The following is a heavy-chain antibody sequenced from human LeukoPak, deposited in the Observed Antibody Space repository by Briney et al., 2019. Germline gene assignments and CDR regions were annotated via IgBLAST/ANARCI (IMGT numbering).Heavy chain of an antibody. D-gene: IGHD3-3*02. CDR3: ASPLSTLYDSNDY. J-gene: IGHJ4*02. Sequence: PGGSLRLSCAASGFTFSRYSMKWVRQAPGKGLEWVSYISSSSSTIYYADSVKGRFTISRDNAKNSLYLQMNSLRAEDTAVYYCASPLSTLYDSNDYWGQGTLVTVSS. CDR2: ISSSSSTI. CDR1: GFTFSRYS. V-gene: IGHV3-48*01.